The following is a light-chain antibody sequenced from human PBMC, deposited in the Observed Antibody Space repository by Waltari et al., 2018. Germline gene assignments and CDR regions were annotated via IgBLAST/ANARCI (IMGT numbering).Light chain of an antibody. CDR3: QQHSNYWT. V-gene: IGKV1-5*03. J-gene: IGKJ1*01. CDR1: QNLNSW. Sequence: DIQMTQSPSTLSASAGDRVTITCRASQNLNSWLAWYQQKPGKAPKLLIYKASSLESGVPSRFSGSGSGTEFTLTISSLQPDDFATYYCQQHSNYWTFGQGTKVEIK. CDR2: KAS.